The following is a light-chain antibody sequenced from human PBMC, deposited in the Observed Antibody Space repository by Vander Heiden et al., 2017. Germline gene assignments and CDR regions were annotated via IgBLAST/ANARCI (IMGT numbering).Light chain of an antibody. CDR1: QSISSY. CDR2: AAS. J-gene: IGKJ3*01. Sequence: DIQMTQSPSSLSASVGDRVTITCRASQSISSYLNWYQQKPGKAPKLLIYAASSLQSGVPSRFSGSGSGTDFTLTISRLQPEDFATYYCQQCDSTPNTFGHGTRVDMK. V-gene: IGKV1-39*01. CDR3: QQCDSTPNT.